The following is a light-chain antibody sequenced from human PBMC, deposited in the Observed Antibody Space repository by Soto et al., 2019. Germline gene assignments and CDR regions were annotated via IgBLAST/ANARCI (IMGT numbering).Light chain of an antibody. Sequence: SYELTQPPSVSVAPGKTARITCGGNNIGSKSVHWYQQKPGQAPVLVIYYDSDRPSGIPERFSGSTSGNTATLTIRRVEAGDEAYYYCQVWDTSSDHNFFGSGTQLTVL. CDR1: NIGSKS. CDR2: YDS. V-gene: IGLV3-21*04. J-gene: IGLJ6*01. CDR3: QVWDTSSDHNF.